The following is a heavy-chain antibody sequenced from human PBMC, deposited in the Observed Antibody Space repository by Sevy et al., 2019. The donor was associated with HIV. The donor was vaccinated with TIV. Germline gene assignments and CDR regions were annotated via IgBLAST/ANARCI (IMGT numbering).Heavy chain of an antibody. CDR2: ITPNSGGT. V-gene: IGHV1-2*02. D-gene: IGHD1-26*01. CDR1: GYTFTDYF. J-gene: IGHJ5*02. Sequence: ASVKVSCKTFGYTFTDYFIHWVRQAPGQSLEWMGWITPNSGGTNSALKFRGRVTMTRDTAMNTAYMELNRLTSDDTAIYCCARDRPGSFGFDPWGQGTLVTVSS. CDR3: ARDRPGSFGFDP.